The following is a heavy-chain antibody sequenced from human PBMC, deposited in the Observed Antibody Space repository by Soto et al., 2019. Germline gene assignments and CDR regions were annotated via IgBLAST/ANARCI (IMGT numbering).Heavy chain of an antibody. CDR1: GFTFSDYY. CDR2: ISNSGSTI. V-gene: IGHV3-11*01. Sequence: GGSLRLSCAASGFTFSDYYMSWIRQAPGKGLEWVSYISNSGSTIYYAESVKGRFTISRDNARNSLYLQMNSLRVEDTAVYYCARDFSAINDYWGQGTLVTVSS. J-gene: IGHJ4*02. CDR3: ARDFSAINDY. D-gene: IGHD6-25*01.